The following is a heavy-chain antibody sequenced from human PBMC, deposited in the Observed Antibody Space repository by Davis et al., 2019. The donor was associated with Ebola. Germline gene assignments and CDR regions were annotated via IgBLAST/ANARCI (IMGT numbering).Heavy chain of an antibody. CDR1: GFSVGVYA. J-gene: IGHJ6*01. CDR3: EKDSLASLHQGPIGLPPGNSLQEHL. D-gene: IGHD5-18*01. CDR2: VAFDGRNK. Sequence: GESLKISCAASGFSVGVYALHWVRQAPGKWLEWVAVVAFDGRNKYYADFLKGRFTVSRDNSKKTLYLQMNSLRAEDTAVYYCEKDSLASLHQGPIGLPPGNSLQEHLWG. V-gene: IGHV3-30*04.